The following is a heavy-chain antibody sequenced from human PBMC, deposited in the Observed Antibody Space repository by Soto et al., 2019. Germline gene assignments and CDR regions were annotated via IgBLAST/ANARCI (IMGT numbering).Heavy chain of an antibody. V-gene: IGHV5-51*01. J-gene: IGHJ5*02. CDR3: ARGYCTATICDPWFDP. D-gene: IGHD2-8*02. CDR2: IYPGDSDT. CDR1: GYAFSSYW. Sequence: GESLKISCQGSGYAFSSYWIAWVRQMPGKGLEWMEIIYPGDSDTRYSPSFQGQVTISVDKSITTAYLQWSSLKASDTAMYYCARGYCTATICDPWFDPWGQGTLVTVSS.